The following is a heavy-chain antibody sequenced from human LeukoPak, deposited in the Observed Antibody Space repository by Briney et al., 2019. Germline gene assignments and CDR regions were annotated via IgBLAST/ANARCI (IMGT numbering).Heavy chain of an antibody. J-gene: IGHJ4*02. V-gene: IGHV3-7*01. Sequence: GGSLRLSCAASGLTFSSYWMSWVRQAPGKGLEWVANIKEDGSEKYYVDSVKGRFTISRDNAQNSLYLQMNSLRAEDTAVYYCARDRNLHYWGQGTLVTVSS. CDR2: IKEDGSEK. CDR3: ARDRNLHY. CDR1: GLTFSSYW.